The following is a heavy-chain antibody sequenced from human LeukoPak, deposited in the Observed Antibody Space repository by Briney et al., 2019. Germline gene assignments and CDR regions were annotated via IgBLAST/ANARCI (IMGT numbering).Heavy chain of an antibody. CDR2: ISSSSSYI. CDR1: GFTFSSYS. V-gene: IGHV3-21*01. J-gene: IGHJ4*02. D-gene: IGHD6-19*01. Sequence: GGSLRLSCAASGFTFSSYSMNWVRQAPGKGLEWVSSISSSSSYIYYADSVKGRFTISRDNAKNSLYLQMNSLRAEDTAVYYCASIAVADDFDYWGQGTLVTVCS. CDR3: ASIAVADDFDY.